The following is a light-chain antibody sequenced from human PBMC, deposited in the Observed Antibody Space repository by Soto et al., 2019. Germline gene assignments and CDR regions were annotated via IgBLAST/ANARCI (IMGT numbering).Light chain of an antibody. CDR2: AAS. V-gene: IGKV3-15*01. CDR3: QQCYNWPRT. Sequence: EIVLTQSPGTLSLSPGERATLSCRASQSVTSNYLTWYQQKPGQAPRLLMYAASIRASDFPARFSGSGSGTEFTLTISSLQPEDFAVYYCQQCYNWPRTFGQGTKVDIK. J-gene: IGKJ1*01. CDR1: QSVTSN.